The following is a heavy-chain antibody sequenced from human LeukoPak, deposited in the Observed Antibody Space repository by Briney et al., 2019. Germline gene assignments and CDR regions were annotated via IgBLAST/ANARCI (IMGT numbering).Heavy chain of an antibody. V-gene: IGHV1-69*06. CDR1: GGTFSIYA. CDR3: ARHSGKNSGYDYAFDY. J-gene: IGHJ4*02. CDR2: IIPIFGTA. Sequence: GASVKVSCKASGGTFSIYAISWVRQAPGQGLEWMGGIIPIFGTANYAQKFQGRVTITADKSTSTAYMELSSLRSEDTAVYYCARHSGKNSGYDYAFDYWAREPWSPSPQ. D-gene: IGHD5-12*01.